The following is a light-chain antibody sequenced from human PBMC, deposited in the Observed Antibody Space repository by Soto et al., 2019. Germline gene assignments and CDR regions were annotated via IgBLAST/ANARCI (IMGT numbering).Light chain of an antibody. CDR2: DAS. Sequence: EIVLTQSPATLSLSPGERATLSCRASQSVSSYLAWYQQKPGQAPRLLIYDASNRATGIPARFSGSGSGTDFTLTISSLXXXXFAVYYCQQRSNWPYTFGQGTKLEIK. J-gene: IGKJ2*01. V-gene: IGKV3-11*01. CDR1: QSVSSY. CDR3: QQRSNWPYT.